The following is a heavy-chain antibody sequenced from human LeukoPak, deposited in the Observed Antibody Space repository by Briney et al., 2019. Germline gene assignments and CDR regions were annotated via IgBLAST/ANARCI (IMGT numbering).Heavy chain of an antibody. CDR3: ARRYCSGGSCSGDY. CDR2: IYPGDSDT. CDR1: GYSFTTYW. V-gene: IGHV5-51*01. Sequence: GESLKISCETSGYSFTTYWIAWVRQMPGKGLEWMGIIYPGDSDTRYSPSFQGQVTISADKSISTAYLQWSSLKASDTAMYYCARRYCSGGSCSGDYWGQGTLVTVSS. J-gene: IGHJ4*02. D-gene: IGHD2-15*01.